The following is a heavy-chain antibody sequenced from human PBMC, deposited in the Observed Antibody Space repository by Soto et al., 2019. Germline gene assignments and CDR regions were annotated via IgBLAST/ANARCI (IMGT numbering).Heavy chain of an antibody. D-gene: IGHD4-17*01. CDR2: TYYRSKWYN. CDR1: GDSVSSNSAS. J-gene: IGHJ4*02. V-gene: IGHV6-1*01. CDR3: ARVPVRAGADY. Sequence: SQPLSLPCAISGDSVSSNSASWNWIRPSPSRGLEWLGRTYYRSKWYNNYAVSVKSRITINPDTSKNQFSLQLNSVTPEDTAVYYCARVPVRAGADYWGQGTLVTVSS.